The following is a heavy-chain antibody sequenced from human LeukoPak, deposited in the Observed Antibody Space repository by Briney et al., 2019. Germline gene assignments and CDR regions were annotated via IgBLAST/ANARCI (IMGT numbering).Heavy chain of an antibody. J-gene: IGHJ6*04. CDR3: AKDKEYSGFGPILSGYYYGMDV. CDR1: GFTFDEYA. Sequence: GGSLRLSCAASGFTFDEYAMHWLGQAPGKGLDGVSLISLDGGGTYYADSVKGRFPISRDNSGHILYLEMNSLGAEDTALYYCAKDKEYSGFGPILSGYYYGMDVWRKGTTVSVSS. V-gene: IGHV3-43D*04. CDR2: ISLDGGGT. D-gene: IGHD5-12*01.